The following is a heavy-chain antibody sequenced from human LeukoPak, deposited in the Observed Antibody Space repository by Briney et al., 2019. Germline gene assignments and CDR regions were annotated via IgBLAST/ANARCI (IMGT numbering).Heavy chain of an antibody. J-gene: IGHJ4*02. CDR1: GVSISSYY. CDR3: ARGKYFYGSGNYYPFDY. CDR2: IFYSGDT. V-gene: IGHV4-59*01. D-gene: IGHD3-10*01. Sequence: SETLSLTCTVSGVSISSYYWSWIRQPPGKGLEWIGYIFYSGDTKYNPSLKSRVTISVDTPKNQFSLKLSSVTAADTAVYYCARGKYFYGSGNYYPFDYWGQGTLVTVSS.